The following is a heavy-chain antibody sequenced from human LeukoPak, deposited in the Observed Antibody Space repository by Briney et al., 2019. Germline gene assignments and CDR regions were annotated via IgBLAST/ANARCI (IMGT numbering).Heavy chain of an antibody. CDR2: IIPILGIA. CDR1: EGTFSSYA. D-gene: IGHD4-17*01. Sequence: SVKVSCKASEGTFSSYAISWVRQAPGQGLEWMGRIIPILGIANYAQKFQGRVTITADKSTSTAYMELSSLRSEDTAVYYCAEATVTEVPTRGEYFQHWGQGTLVTVSS. V-gene: IGHV1-69*04. J-gene: IGHJ1*01. CDR3: AEATVTEVPTRGEYFQH.